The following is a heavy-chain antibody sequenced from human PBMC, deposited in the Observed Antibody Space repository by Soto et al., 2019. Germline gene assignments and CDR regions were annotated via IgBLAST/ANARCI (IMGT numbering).Heavy chain of an antibody. CDR3: ARERDGYYYDSSGYYHNWFDP. Sequence: SVKVSCKASGGTFSSYAISWVRQAPGQGLEWMGGIIPIFGTANYAQRFQGRVTITADKSTSTAYMELSSLRSEDTAVYYCARERDGYYYDSSGYYHNWFDPWGQGTLVTVSS. CDR1: GGTFSSYA. J-gene: IGHJ5*02. V-gene: IGHV1-69*06. D-gene: IGHD3-22*01. CDR2: IIPIFGTA.